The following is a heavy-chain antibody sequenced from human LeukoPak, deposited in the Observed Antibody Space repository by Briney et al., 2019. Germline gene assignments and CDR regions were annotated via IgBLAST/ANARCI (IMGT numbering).Heavy chain of an antibody. D-gene: IGHD3-9*01. CDR3: AKCSADWGSRYFFYGMDV. CDR2: ISSSGGIT. CDR1: GFTFSTYA. J-gene: IGHJ6*02. V-gene: IGHV3-23*01. Sequence: TGGSLRLSCAASGFTFSTYAMTWVRQAPGKGLEWVSTISSSGGITYSAESVKGRLTISRDNSKNTLYLQMNSLRGEGTAVYFCAKCSADWGSRYFFYGMDVWGQGTTVTVSS.